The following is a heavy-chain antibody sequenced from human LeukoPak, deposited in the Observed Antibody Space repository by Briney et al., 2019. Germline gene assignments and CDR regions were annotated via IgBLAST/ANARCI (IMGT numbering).Heavy chain of an antibody. Sequence: ASVKVSCKGSGYDFNNYGIMWVRQAPGQGLEWMGCISGFSGDTKFGPKFQGRVTLTADTSTATAYMEVRSLRSDDTATYYCARYKDRYSSPSNFEFWGQGTQVTVSS. J-gene: IGHJ4*02. CDR1: GYDFNNYG. CDR3: ARYKDRYSSPSNFEF. CDR2: ISGFSGDT. V-gene: IGHV1-18*01. D-gene: IGHD6-6*01.